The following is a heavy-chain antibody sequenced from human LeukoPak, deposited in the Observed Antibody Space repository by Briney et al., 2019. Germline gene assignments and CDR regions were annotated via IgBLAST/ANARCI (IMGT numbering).Heavy chain of an antibody. J-gene: IGHJ6*02. V-gene: IGHV3-33*08. CDR1: GFTFSSYG. Sequence: RGSLRLSCAPSGFTFSSYGMHWPRHAPATRLEWVAVIWYDGSNKYYADSVKGRFTISRDNSKNTLYLQMNSLRAEDTAVYSCARNMRENRAWFGELSFHYYYYYGMDVWGQGTTVTASS. CDR3: ARNMRENRAWFGELSFHYYYYYGMDV. CDR2: IWYDGSNK. D-gene: IGHD3-10*01.